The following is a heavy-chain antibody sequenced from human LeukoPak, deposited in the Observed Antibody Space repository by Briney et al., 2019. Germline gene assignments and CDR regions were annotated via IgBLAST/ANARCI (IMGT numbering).Heavy chain of an antibody. J-gene: IGHJ4*02. CDR1: GFTFSNYA. CDR2: ISGNGGST. Sequence: GGSLRLSCAASGFTFSNYAMSWVRQAPGKGLEWVSGISGNGGSTYYAESVKGRFTISRDDAKNSLYLQMNSLRAEDTAVYYCARGLCGGDCYDYWGQGTLVTVSS. V-gene: IGHV3-23*01. CDR3: ARGLCGGDCYDY. D-gene: IGHD2-21*02.